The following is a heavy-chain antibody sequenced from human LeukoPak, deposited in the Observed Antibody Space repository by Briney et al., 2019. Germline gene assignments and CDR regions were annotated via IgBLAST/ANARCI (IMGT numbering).Heavy chain of an antibody. CDR2: MNPNSGNT. CDR3: ARARIPVTGTRVLDY. CDR1: GYTFTSYD. Sequence: ASVKVSCKASGYTFTSYDINWVRQATGQGLEWMGWMNPNSGNTGYAQKFQGRVTMTRDTSISTADMELNRLRSDDTAVYYCARARIPVTGTRVLDYWGQGTLVTVSS. D-gene: IGHD1-1*01. V-gene: IGHV1-8*01. J-gene: IGHJ4*02.